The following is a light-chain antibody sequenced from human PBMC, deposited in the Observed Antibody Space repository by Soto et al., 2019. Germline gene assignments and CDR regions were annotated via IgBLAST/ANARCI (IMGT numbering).Light chain of an antibody. CDR1: QGISSW. CDR3: QQANGSARP. CDR2: AAA. V-gene: IGKV1-12*01. J-gene: IGKJ1*01. Sequence: DIQMTQSPSSVSASVGDRVTITWRASQGISSWLAWYQQKPGKAPKLLNYAAAILQSGDPSRFSRSGSGTDFARTISSLQPEAVATYSYQQANGSARPFGQGTKGEIK.